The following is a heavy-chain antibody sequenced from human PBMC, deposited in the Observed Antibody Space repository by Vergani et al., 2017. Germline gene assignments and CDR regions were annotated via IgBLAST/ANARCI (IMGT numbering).Heavy chain of an antibody. CDR1: GITFKNAW. Sequence: EVQVVESGGGLIKPGGSLRLSCVVSGITFKNAWINWVRQAPGKGLEWIGRIRSKNDGGTADYAAPLKGRFIISRDDSKNFLYLQMNRLKIEDTALYFCTAEKEVAFYYSYYHMDVWGKGTTVTVSS. V-gene: IGHV3-15*01. CDR3: TAEKEVAFYYSYYHMDV. D-gene: IGHD2-21*01. CDR2: IRSKNDGGTA. J-gene: IGHJ6*03.